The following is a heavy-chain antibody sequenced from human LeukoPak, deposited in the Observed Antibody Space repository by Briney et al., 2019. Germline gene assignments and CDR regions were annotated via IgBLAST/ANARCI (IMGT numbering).Heavy chain of an antibody. D-gene: IGHD6-19*01. Sequence: ASETLSLTCAVYGGSFSGYYWSWIRQPPGKGLEWIGEINHSGSTNYNPSLKSRVIISVDTSKNQFSLKLSSVTAADTAVYYCARKEGSGWTFDYWGQGTLVTVSS. J-gene: IGHJ4*02. CDR1: GGSFSGYY. CDR2: INHSGST. CDR3: ARKEGSGWTFDY. V-gene: IGHV4-34*01.